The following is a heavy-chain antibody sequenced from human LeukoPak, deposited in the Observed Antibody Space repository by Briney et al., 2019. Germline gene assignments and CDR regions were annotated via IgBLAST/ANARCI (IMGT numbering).Heavy chain of an antibody. J-gene: IGHJ6*03. CDR2: LYYSGST. CDR3: AKTYYDILTGYGGPYYMDV. D-gene: IGHD3-9*01. V-gene: IGHV4-61*08. CDR1: GGSISSGGYY. Sequence: PSETLSLTCTVSGGSISSGGYYWSWIRQPPGKGLEWIGYLYYSGSTNYNPSLKSRVTISVDTSKNQFSLKPSSVTAAGTAVYYCAKTYYDILTGYGGPYYMDVWGKGTTVTVSS.